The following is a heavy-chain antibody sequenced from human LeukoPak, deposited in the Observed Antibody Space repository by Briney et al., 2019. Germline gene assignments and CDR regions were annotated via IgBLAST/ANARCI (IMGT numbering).Heavy chain of an antibody. CDR2: IRYDGNNK. Sequence: PGGSLRLSCAASGFAFSSYGIHWVRQAPGKGLEWVAFIRYDGNNKYYADSVKGRLTISRDNSKNTLYLQMNSLRAEDTAVYYCVKDPVASAVAGTNSFDYWGQGTLVTVSS. V-gene: IGHV3-30*02. D-gene: IGHD6-19*01. J-gene: IGHJ4*02. CDR3: VKDPVASAVAGTNSFDY. CDR1: GFAFSSYG.